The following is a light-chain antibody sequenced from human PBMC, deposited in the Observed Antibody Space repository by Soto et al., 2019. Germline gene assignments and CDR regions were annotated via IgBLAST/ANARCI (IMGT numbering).Light chain of an antibody. CDR2: EVS. J-gene: IGLJ2*01. CDR3: SSYTSSNTIV. Sequence: QSVLTQPASVSGSPEQSITISCTGTSSDVGAYNYVSWYQQHPGKAPKLMIFEVSDRPSGVSNRFSGSKSGNTASLTISGLQAEDEADYYCSSYTSSNTIVFGGGTKLTVL. V-gene: IGLV2-14*01. CDR1: SSDVGAYNY.